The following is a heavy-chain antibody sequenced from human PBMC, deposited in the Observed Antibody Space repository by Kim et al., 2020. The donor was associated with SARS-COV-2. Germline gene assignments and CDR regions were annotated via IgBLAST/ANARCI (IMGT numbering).Heavy chain of an antibody. D-gene: IGHD6-13*01. Sequence: SYAQKFQGRVTMTRDTSTSTVDMELSSLRSEDTAVYYCARTGPYSSSWDPWGQGTLVTVSS. V-gene: IGHV1-46*01. CDR3: ARTGPYSSSWDP. J-gene: IGHJ5*02.